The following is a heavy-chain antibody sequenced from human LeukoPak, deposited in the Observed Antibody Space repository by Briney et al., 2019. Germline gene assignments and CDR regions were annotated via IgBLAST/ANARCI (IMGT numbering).Heavy chain of an antibody. V-gene: IGHV4-39*01. Sequence: KPSETLSLTCTVSGGSISSSSYYWGWIRQPPGKGLEWIGSIYYSGSTYYNSSLKSRVTISVDTSKNQFSLKLSSVTAADTAVYFCASCSYYYFYMDVWGKGTTVTVSS. CDR2: IYYSGST. J-gene: IGHJ6*03. D-gene: IGHD2-21*01. CDR1: GGSISSSSYY. CDR3: ASCSYYYFYMDV.